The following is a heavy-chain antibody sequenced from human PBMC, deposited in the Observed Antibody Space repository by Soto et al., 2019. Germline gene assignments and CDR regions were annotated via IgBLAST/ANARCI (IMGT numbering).Heavy chain of an antibody. D-gene: IGHD5-18*01. V-gene: IGHV3-53*01. J-gene: IGHJ4*02. CDR1: GFTVSSNY. CDR2: IYSGGNT. Sequence: PGGSLRLSCVASGFTVSSNYMSWVRQAPGKGLEWVSVIYSGGNTYYSDSVKGRFTISRDNSKNTMYLQMNSLRVEDTAVYYCADQGSYSWGQGTLVTVSS. CDR3: ADQGSYS.